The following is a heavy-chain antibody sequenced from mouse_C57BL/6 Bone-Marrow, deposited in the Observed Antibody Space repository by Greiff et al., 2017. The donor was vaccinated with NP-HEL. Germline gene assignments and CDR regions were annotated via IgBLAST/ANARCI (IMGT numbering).Heavy chain of an antibody. Sequence: EVKLEESGGGLVQPGGSMKLSCAASGFTFSDAWMDWVRQSPEKGLEWVAEIRHKANTHATYYAESVKGRFTISRDDSKSSVYLQMNSLRAEDTGMYYCTRKSYYDDYWYFDVWGTGTTVTVSS. D-gene: IGHD2-4*01. CDR2: IRHKANTHAT. CDR1: GFTFSDAW. V-gene: IGHV6-6*01. CDR3: TRKSYYDDYWYFDV. J-gene: IGHJ1*03.